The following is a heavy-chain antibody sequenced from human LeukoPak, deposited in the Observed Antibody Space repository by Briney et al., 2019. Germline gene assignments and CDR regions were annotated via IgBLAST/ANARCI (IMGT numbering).Heavy chain of an antibody. Sequence: KPSETLSLTCTVSGDSISSTSYYWEWIRQPPGKGLEWIGSIYNSGTTYYNPSLKSRVTISVDTSKNQFSLKLSSVTAADTAVYYCARLWRPTVNFDYWGQGTLVTVSS. J-gene: IGHJ4*02. CDR2: IYNSGTT. CDR3: ARLWRPTVNFDY. CDR1: GDSISSTSYY. V-gene: IGHV4-39*01. D-gene: IGHD3-3*01.